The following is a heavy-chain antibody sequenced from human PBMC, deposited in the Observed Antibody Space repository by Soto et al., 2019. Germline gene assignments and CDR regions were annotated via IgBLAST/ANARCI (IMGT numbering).Heavy chain of an antibody. D-gene: IGHD1-26*01. Sequence: GGSLRLSCTASGFTFSGSAMHWVRQASGKGLEWVGRIRSKSNSYATAYAASVKGRFTISRDDSKNTAYLQMNSLKTEDTAVYYCTCILGGEAFNIWGQGTMVTVSS. CDR2: IRSKSNSYAT. V-gene: IGHV3-73*01. CDR1: GFTFSGSA. J-gene: IGHJ3*02. CDR3: TCILGGEAFNI.